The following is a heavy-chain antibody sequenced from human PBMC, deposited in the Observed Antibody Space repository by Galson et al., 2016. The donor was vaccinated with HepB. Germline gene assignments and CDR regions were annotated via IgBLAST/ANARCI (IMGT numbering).Heavy chain of an antibody. CDR1: QFTFSSYG. Sequence: SLRLSCAASQFTFSSYGMHWVRQAPGKGLEWVAVISYDGSNEYYGDSVKGRFTISRDNAKNSLYLQMNSLRAEDTAVYYCARHSRATFGEPNWFDPWGQGTLVTVSS. CDR2: ISYDGSNE. J-gene: IGHJ5*02. D-gene: IGHD3-3*01. V-gene: IGHV3-30*03. CDR3: ARHSRATFGEPNWFDP.